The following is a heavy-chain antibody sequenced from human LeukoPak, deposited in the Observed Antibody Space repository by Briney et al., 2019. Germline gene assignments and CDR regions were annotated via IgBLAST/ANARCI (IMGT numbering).Heavy chain of an antibody. CDR1: GYRFTNFW. J-gene: IGHJ3*02. V-gene: IGHV5-51*01. CDR2: IYPGDSDI. D-gene: IGHD5-12*01. CDR3: ARATSSDYDNTGAFDI. Sequence: GESLKISCKGSGYRFTNFWIGWVRQMPGEGLECMGIIYPGDSDIRYSPSFQGQVTISADKSINTAYVQWSSLKASDSAMYYCARATSSDYDNTGAFDIWGQGTMVTVSS.